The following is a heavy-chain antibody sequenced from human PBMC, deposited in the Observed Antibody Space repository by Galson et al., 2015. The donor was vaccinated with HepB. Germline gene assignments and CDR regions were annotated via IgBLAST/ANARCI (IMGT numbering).Heavy chain of an antibody. J-gene: IGHJ3*02. Sequence: SLRLSCAASEFIFSSYWMSWVRQAPGKGLEWVANIKQDGSEKYYVDSVKGRFTISRDNAKNSLYLQMNSLRAEDTAVYYCARDDLGAFDIWGQGTMVTVSS. D-gene: IGHD7-27*01. CDR3: ARDDLGAFDI. V-gene: IGHV3-7*03. CDR1: EFIFSSYW. CDR2: IKQDGSEK.